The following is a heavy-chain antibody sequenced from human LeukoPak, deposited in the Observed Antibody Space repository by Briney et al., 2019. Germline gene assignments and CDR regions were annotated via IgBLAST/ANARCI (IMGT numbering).Heavy chain of an antibody. Sequence: GESLKVSCKGSGYIFTGYWIGWVRQMPGKGLEWMGIIYPGDSDTRYSPSFQGRVTISADKSISTAYLQWSSLKASDTAMYYCARRRSDRAFDPWGQGTLVTVSS. D-gene: IGHD1-14*01. CDR3: ARRRSDRAFDP. J-gene: IGHJ5*02. V-gene: IGHV5-51*01. CDR2: IYPGDSDT. CDR1: GYIFTGYW.